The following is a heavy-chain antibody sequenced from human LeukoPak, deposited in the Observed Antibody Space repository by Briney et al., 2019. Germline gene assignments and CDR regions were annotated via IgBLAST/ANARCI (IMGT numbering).Heavy chain of an antibody. D-gene: IGHD3-10*01. J-gene: IGHJ4*02. CDR2: IKSKTDGGTT. V-gene: IGHV3-15*01. CDR1: GFTFSNAW. Sequence: TGGSLRLSCAASGFTFSNAWMSWVRQAPGKGLEWVGRIKSKTDGGTTDYAAPVKGRFTISRDDSKNTLYLQMNSLRAEDTAIYYCAKDIGPLWFGDWGQGTLVTVSS. CDR3: AKDIGPLWFGD.